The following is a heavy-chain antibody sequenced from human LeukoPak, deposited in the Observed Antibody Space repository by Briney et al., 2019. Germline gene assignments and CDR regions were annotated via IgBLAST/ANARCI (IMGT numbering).Heavy chain of an antibody. CDR1: GYTFTSYD. J-gene: IGHJ4*02. D-gene: IGHD3-22*01. Sequence: ASVKVSYKASGYTFTSYDINWVRQAPGAGLEWTGWMKPNSGNTGYAQKFQGRVTMTRNTSISTAYMELSSLRSEDTAVYYCARPPGSGYSFDYWGQGTLVTVSS. V-gene: IGHV1-8*01. CDR3: ARPPGSGYSFDY. CDR2: MKPNSGNT.